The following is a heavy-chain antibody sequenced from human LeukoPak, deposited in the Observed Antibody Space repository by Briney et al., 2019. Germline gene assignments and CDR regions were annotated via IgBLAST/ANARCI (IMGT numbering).Heavy chain of an antibody. J-gene: IGHJ4*02. Sequence: GGSLRLSCVASGFTFSSYYMSWVRQAPGKGLEWVAHIDPDGNDKNYVDSVKGRFTISRANAKTSLYLQVKTMRAKNTDVYYCGKGSYDSSGYLYYFDCWVRGTLVTVSS. CDR3: GKGSYDSSGYLYYFDC. V-gene: IGHV3-7*01. D-gene: IGHD3-22*01. CDR2: IDPDGNDK. CDR1: GFTFSSYY.